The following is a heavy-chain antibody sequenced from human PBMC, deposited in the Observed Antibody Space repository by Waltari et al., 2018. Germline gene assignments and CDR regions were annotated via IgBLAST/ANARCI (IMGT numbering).Heavy chain of an antibody. V-gene: IGHV3-9*01. CDR3: AKAPYYDILTGYLS. J-gene: IGHJ5*02. CDR2: ISWNCGSM. D-gene: IGHD3-9*01. Sequence: EVQLVESGGGLVQPGRSLRLSCAASGFTFDDYAMHWVRQAPGKGLEWVSGISWNCGSMGYADSVRGRFTISRDNAKNSLYLQMNSLRAEDTALYYCAKAPYYDILTGYLSWGQGTLVTVSS. CDR1: GFTFDDYA.